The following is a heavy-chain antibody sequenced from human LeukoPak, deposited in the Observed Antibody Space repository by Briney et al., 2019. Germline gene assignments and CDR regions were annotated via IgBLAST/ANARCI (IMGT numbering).Heavy chain of an antibody. CDR1: GYTFTSYD. CDR3: ARGDYDILTGQDYYFDY. CDR2: MNPNSGNT. J-gene: IGHJ4*02. V-gene: IGHV1-8*01. D-gene: IGHD3-9*01. Sequence: ASVKVSCKASGYTFTSYDINWVRQATGQGLEWMGWMNPNSGNTGYAQKFQGRVTMTRNTSISTAYMELSSLRSEDTAVYYCARGDYDILTGQDYYFDYWGQGTLVTVSS.